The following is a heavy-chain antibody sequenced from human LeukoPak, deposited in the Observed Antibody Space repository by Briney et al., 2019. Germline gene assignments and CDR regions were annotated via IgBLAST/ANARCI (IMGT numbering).Heavy chain of an antibody. CDR3: AKESGSYPSAFDY. D-gene: IGHD1-26*01. CDR2: ISGSGGST. CDR1: GFTVSSNY. Sequence: GGSLRLSCAASGFTVSSNYMSWVRQAPGKGLEWVSAISGSGGSTYYADSVKGRFTISRDNSKNTLYLQMNSLRAEDTAVYYCAKESGSYPSAFDYWGQGTLVTVSS. J-gene: IGHJ4*02. V-gene: IGHV3-23*01.